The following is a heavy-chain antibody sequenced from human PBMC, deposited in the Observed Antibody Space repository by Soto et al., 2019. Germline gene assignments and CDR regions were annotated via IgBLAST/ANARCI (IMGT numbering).Heavy chain of an antibody. CDR3: AKDRRDGEYNSVYDF. Sequence: QVQLAESGGGVVQPGRSLRLSCIGSGFRFSDYGMHWVRQAPGKGLEWVAMMSFDGTYKYSADSVKGRFIISRDNSKKTLFLQMNSMRAGETAVYYCAKDRRDGEYNSVYDFWGQGTLVTVSS. J-gene: IGHJ4*02. CDR1: GFRFSDYG. D-gene: IGHD4-17*01. CDR2: MSFDGTYK. V-gene: IGHV3-30*18.